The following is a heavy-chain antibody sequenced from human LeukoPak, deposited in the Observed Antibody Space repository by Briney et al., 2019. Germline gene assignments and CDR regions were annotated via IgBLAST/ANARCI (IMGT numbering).Heavy chain of an antibody. D-gene: IGHD3-3*01. CDR1: GGSISSSSYY. V-gene: IGHV4-39*01. Sequence: PSETLSLTCTVSGGSISSSSYYWGWIRQPPGKGLEWIGSIYYSGSTYYNPSLKSRVTISVDTSKNQFSLKLSSVTAADTAVYYCARGERGHKYYDFWSGPEILDYWGQGTLVTVSS. J-gene: IGHJ4*02. CDR3: ARGERGHKYYDFWSGPEILDY. CDR2: IYYSGST.